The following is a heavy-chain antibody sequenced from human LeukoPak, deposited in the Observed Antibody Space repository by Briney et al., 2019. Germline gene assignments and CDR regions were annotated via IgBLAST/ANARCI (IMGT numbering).Heavy chain of an antibody. D-gene: IGHD3-22*01. Sequence: KPSETLSLTCTVSGGSISSYYWSWIRQPPGKGLEWIGYIYYSGSTNYNPSLKSRVTISVDTSKNQFSLKLSPVTAADTAVYYCARVQYYYDSSGYLLPGYFDYWGQGTLVTVSS. CDR3: ARVQYYYDSSGYLLPGYFDY. V-gene: IGHV4-59*01. CDR1: GGSISSYY. CDR2: IYYSGST. J-gene: IGHJ4*02.